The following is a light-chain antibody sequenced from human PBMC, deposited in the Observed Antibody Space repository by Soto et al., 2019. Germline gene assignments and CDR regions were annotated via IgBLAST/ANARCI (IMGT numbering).Light chain of an antibody. CDR1: SSDVGAYNY. CDR3: SSYASTSTAV. J-gene: IGLJ1*01. Sequence: QSVLTQPASVSGSPGQSITSSCTGTSSDVGAYNYVSWYQQHPGKAPKLMIYEVNSRPSGVSNRFSGSKSGITASLTISGLQAEDEGDYYCSSYASTSTAVFGTGTKVTVL. CDR2: EVN. V-gene: IGLV2-14*01.